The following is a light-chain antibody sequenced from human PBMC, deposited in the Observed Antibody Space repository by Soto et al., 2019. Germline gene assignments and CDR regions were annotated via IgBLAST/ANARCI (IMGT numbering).Light chain of an antibody. CDR3: QQYNNWPWT. Sequence: EITMTQSPATLSVSPGERATLSCRAGQSVGSNLAWYQQKPGQAPRLLIYGASTRPTGIPGRISGSGSGTEFTLTISSLQSEDSALYFCQQYNNWPWTFGQGNKVEIK. CDR2: GAS. J-gene: IGKJ1*01. CDR1: QSVGSN. V-gene: IGKV3-15*01.